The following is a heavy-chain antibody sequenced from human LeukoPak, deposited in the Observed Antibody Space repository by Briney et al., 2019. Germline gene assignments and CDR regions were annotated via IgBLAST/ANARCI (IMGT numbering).Heavy chain of an antibody. V-gene: IGHV3-23*01. CDR1: GFTFSNYV. D-gene: IGHD2-15*01. CDR3: ARDRYCSGGSCHYYGMDV. CDR2: ISPGGGYT. J-gene: IGHJ6*02. Sequence: GGSLRLSCAASGFTFSNYVMNWVRQAPGKGLEWVSTISPGGGYTYYADSVKGRFTISRDNSKNSLYLQMNSLRAEDTAVYYCARDRYCSGGSCHYYGMDVWGQGTTVTVSS.